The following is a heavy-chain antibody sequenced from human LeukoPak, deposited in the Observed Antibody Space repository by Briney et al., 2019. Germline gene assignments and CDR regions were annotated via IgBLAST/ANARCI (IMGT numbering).Heavy chain of an antibody. CDR2: MNPNSGNT. CDR3: ARGDYASSYYYYYYMDV. D-gene: IGHD4-17*01. CDR1: GYTFTGYY. Sequence: ASVKVSCKASGYTFTGYYMHWVRQAPGQGLEWMGWMNPNSGNTGYAQKFQGRVTMTRNTSISTAYMELSSLRSEDTAVYYCARGDYASSYYYYYYMDVWGKGTTVTISS. J-gene: IGHJ6*03. V-gene: IGHV1-8*02.